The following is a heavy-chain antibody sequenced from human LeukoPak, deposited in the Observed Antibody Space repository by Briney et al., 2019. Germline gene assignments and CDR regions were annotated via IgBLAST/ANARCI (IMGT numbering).Heavy chain of an antibody. CDR1: GFSFSSYT. V-gene: IGHV3-21*01. CDR3: AREGGYDFWSGPGMDV. CDR2: ISSSSSYI. D-gene: IGHD3-3*01. J-gene: IGHJ6*02. Sequence: GGSLRLSCAASGFSFSSYTMNWARQAPGKGLEWVSSISSSSSYIYYADSVKGRFTISRDNAKNSLYLQMNSLRAEDTAVYYCAREGGYDFWSGPGMDVWGQGTTVTVSS.